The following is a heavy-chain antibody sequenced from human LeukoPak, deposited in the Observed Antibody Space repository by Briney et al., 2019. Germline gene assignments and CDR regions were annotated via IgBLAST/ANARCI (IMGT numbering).Heavy chain of an antibody. CDR2: ISDDGVKR. V-gene: IGHV3-30-3*01. CDR1: RFTFSSYY. J-gene: IGHJ4*02. CDR3: ARVWETQYYFDH. Sequence: RESLRLSCAASRFTFSSYYMYWVRQAPGKGLEWVAFISDDGVKRYYADSVKGRFSISRDNYKKTLYLQMDSLRTEDTAVYYCARVWETQYYFDHWGQGTLVTVSS. D-gene: IGHD1-26*01.